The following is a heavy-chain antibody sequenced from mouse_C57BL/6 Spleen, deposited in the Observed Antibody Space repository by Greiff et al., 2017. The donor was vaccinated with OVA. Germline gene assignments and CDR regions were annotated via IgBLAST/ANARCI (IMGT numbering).Heavy chain of an antibody. D-gene: IGHD2-2*01. CDR2: INPNNGGT. V-gene: IGHV1-26*01. Sequence: EVQLQQSGPELVKPGASVKISCKASGYTFTDYYMNWVKQSHGKSLEWIGDINPNNGGTSYNQKFKGKATLTVDKSSSTAYMELRSLTSEDSAVYYCTRRAMVTTSYYFDYWGQGTTLTVSS. CDR3: TRRAMVTTSYYFDY. CDR1: GYTFTDYY. J-gene: IGHJ2*01.